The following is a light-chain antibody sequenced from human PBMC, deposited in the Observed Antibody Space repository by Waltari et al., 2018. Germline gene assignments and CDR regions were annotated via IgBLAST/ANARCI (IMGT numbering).Light chain of an antibody. J-gene: IGKJ1*01. CDR2: DAS. CDR1: ESVRRA. Sequence: EIVLTQSPGTLSLSPGESATLSCRASESVRRALAWYQQRPGQAPRLLIYDASARATGIPDRFSGSGSGTDFSLTISRLEPEDFALYYCQHYRSLPVTFGQG. CDR3: QHYRSLPVT. V-gene: IGKV3-20*01.